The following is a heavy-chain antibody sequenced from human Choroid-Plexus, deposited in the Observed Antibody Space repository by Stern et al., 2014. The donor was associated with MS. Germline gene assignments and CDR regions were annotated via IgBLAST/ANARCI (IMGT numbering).Heavy chain of an antibody. J-gene: IGHJ6*02. CDR3: ARGYNTIYGRVTQRGSGMDV. V-gene: IGHV3-7*02. CDR2: IKENGTEK. Sequence: EVQLVESGGGLDQPGGSLTISCTAAGFTFRNYWMTWVRQAPGQGLEWMANIKENGTEKNYVDGVKGRVTSSRDNARNSLYLQMNSLRVEDTALYYCARGYNTIYGRVTQRGSGMDVWGQGTTVIVSS. D-gene: IGHD3-3*01. CDR1: GFTFRNYW.